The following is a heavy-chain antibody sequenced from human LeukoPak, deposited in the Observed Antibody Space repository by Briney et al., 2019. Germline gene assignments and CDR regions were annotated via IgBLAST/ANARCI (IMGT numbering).Heavy chain of an antibody. V-gene: IGHV1-58*01. CDR3: ARHRTIRPIEYYDGSGYPPGAFDI. J-gene: IGHJ3*02. D-gene: IGHD3-22*01. CDR2: IVVGSGNT. CDR1: GFTFTSSA. Sequence: ASVKVSCKASGFTFTSSAVQWVRQARGQRLEWIGWIVVGSGNTNYAQKFQERVTITRDMSTSTAYMELSSLRSEDTAVYYCARHRTIRPIEYYDGSGYPPGAFDIWGQGTKVTVSS.